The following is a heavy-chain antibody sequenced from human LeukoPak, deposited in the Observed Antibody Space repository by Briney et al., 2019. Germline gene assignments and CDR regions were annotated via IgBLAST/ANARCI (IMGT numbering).Heavy chain of an antibody. D-gene: IGHD6-19*01. Sequence: SVKVSCKASGGTFISYAISWVRQAPGQGLEWMGGIIPIFGTANYAQKFQGRVTITADESTSTAYMELSSLRSEDTAVYYCARDLDGYSSGWYGYWGQGTLVTVSS. CDR2: IIPIFGTA. CDR3: ARDLDGYSSGWYGY. J-gene: IGHJ4*02. CDR1: GGTFISYA. V-gene: IGHV1-69*13.